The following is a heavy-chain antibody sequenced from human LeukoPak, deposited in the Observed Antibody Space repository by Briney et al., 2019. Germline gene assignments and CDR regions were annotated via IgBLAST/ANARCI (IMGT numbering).Heavy chain of an antibody. CDR2: INPNSGGT. CDR1: GYTFTGYY. D-gene: IGHD2-21*02. V-gene: IGHV1-2*02. Sequence: GASVKVSCKASGYTFTGYYMHWVRQAPGQGLEWMGWINPNSGGTNYAQKFQGRVTMTRDTSISTAYMELSRLRSDDTAVYYCARTSYCGGDCYSGFGYWGQGTLVTVSS. CDR3: ARTSYCGGDCYSGFGY. J-gene: IGHJ4*02.